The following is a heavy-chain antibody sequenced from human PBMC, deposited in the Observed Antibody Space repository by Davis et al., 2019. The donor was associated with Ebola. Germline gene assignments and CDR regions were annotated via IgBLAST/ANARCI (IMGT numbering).Heavy chain of an antibody. V-gene: IGHV3-48*02. CDR3: ATDPEGWLDFDY. D-gene: IGHD6-19*01. CDR1: GFTFSTYG. J-gene: IGHJ4*02. Sequence: GESLKISYAASGFTFSTYGMTWVRQVPGKGLEWVSHINSAGSYISYTDSVKGRFIISRDDAKSTVYLQMNSLRDEDTAIYYCATDPEGWLDFDYWGQGTLVTVSS. CDR2: INSAGSYI.